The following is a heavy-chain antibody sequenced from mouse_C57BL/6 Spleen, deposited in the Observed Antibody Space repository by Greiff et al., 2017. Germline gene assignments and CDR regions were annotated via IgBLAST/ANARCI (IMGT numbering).Heavy chain of an antibody. V-gene: IGHV1-53*01. D-gene: IGHD1-1*01. CDR2: INPSNGGT. CDR3: ARDTTVVAPSGYFDG. J-gene: IGHJ1*03. Sequence: QVQLKQPGTELVKPGASVKLSCKASGYTFTSYWMHWVKQRPGQGLEWIGNINPSNGGTNYNEKFKSKATLTVDKSSSTAYMQLSSLTSEDSAVYYCARDTTVVAPSGYFDGWGTGTTVTVSS. CDR1: GYTFTSYW.